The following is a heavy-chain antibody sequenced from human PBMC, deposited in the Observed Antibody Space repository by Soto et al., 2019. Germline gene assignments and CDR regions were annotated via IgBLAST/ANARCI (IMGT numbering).Heavy chain of an antibody. V-gene: IGHV1-69*08. Sequence: QVQLVQSGAEVKKPGSSVKVSCKASGGTFSSYTISWVRQAPGQGLEWMGRIIPILGIANYAQKFQGRVTITADKSTSTAYMELSSRRSEDTAVYYCARDPRSDYGDYGLNDAFDIWGQGTMVTVSS. J-gene: IGHJ3*02. CDR1: GGTFSSYT. CDR2: IIPILGIA. CDR3: ARDPRSDYGDYGLNDAFDI. D-gene: IGHD4-17*01.